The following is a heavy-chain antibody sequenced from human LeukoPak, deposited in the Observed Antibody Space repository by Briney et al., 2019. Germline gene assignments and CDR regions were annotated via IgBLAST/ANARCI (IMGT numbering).Heavy chain of an antibody. Sequence: SETLSLTCTVSGGSISSYYWSWIRQPPGKGLEWIGYIYYSGSTNYNPSLKSRVTISVDTSKNQFSLKLSSVTAADTAVYYCARGAHEYYYDSSGYIWFDPWGQGTLVTVSP. CDR3: ARGAHEYYYDSSGYIWFDP. CDR1: GGSISSYY. V-gene: IGHV4-59*08. J-gene: IGHJ5*02. CDR2: IYYSGST. D-gene: IGHD3-22*01.